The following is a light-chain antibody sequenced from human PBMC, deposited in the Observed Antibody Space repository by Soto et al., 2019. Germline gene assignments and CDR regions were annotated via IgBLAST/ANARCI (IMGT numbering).Light chain of an antibody. J-gene: IGKJ4*01. CDR2: GAS. CDR3: QQSHSTPLT. V-gene: IGKV1-39*01. Sequence: DIQVIQSPSSLSASVGDRVNITCRASLRISEYLHWYQQRPGTAPNLLIYGASTLQTGVPSRFSGSGSGTDFTLSINNLQPEDAATYYCQQSHSTPLTFGGGTKLEI. CDR1: LRISEY.